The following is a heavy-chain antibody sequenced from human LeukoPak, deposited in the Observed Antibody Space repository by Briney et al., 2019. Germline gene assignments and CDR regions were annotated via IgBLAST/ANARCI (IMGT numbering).Heavy chain of an antibody. CDR2: ISSNNNYL. V-gene: IGHV3-21*03. J-gene: IGHJ3*02. Sequence: GGSLRLSCAASGFTFSSFSMNWVRQSPGKGLEWISSISSNNNYLHYADSVKGRFTISRDNAKNSLYLQMNSLRAEDTAVYYCARGVGATRSDAFDIWGQGTMVTVSS. D-gene: IGHD1-26*01. CDR3: ARGVGATRSDAFDI. CDR1: GFTFSSFS.